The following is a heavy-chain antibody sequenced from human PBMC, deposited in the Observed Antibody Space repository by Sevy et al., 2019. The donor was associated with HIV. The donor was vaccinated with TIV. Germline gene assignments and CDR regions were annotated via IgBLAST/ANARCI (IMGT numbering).Heavy chain of an antibody. CDR3: AKWSELPSSPFDY. CDR2: ISGSGGST. D-gene: IGHD1-26*01. CDR1: GFTFSNYA. V-gene: IGHV3-23*01. Sequence: GGSLRVSCAASGFTFSNYAMSWVRQAPGKGLEWVSAISGSGGSTYYADSVKGRFTISRDNSKNTLFLQMNSLRAEDMAVYFCAKWSELPSSPFDYRGQGTLVTVSS. J-gene: IGHJ4*02.